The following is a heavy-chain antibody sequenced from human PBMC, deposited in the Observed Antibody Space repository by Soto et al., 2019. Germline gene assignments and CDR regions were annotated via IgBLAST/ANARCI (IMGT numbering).Heavy chain of an antibody. CDR1: GGSISSYY. CDR3: ARDYYDSSGRRYNWFDP. D-gene: IGHD3-22*01. Sequence: SETLSLTCTVSGGSISSYYWSWIRQPAGKGLEWIGRIYTSGRTNYNPSLKSRVTMSVDTSKNQFSLKLSSVTAADTAVYYCARDYYDSSGRRYNWFDPWGQGTLVTVSS. CDR2: IYTSGRT. J-gene: IGHJ5*02. V-gene: IGHV4-4*07.